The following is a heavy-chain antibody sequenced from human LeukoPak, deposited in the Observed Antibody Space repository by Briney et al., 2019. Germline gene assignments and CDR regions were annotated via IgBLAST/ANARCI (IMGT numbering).Heavy chain of an antibody. CDR2: IKQDGSEK. J-gene: IGHJ6*03. CDR3: ARVMSASVRRSYGSYYYYYYMDI. Sequence: GGSLRLSCAASGFTFSSYWMSWVRQAPGKGLEWVANIKQDGSEKYSVDSVKGRFTISRDNAKNSLYMQMNSLRAEDTAVYYCARVMSASVRRSYGSYYYYYYMDIWGKGTTVTVSS. D-gene: IGHD3-10*01. CDR1: GFTFSSYW. V-gene: IGHV3-7*01.